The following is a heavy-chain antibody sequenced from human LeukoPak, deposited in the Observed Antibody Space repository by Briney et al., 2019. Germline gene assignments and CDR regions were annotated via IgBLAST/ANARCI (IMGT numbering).Heavy chain of an antibody. CDR1: GGSISSSSYY. V-gene: IGHV4-39*07. CDR3: ARGLHYNILTGGMDV. Sequence: TSETLSLTCTVSGGSISSSSYYWGWIRQPPGKGLEWIGEINHSGSTNYNPSLKSRVTISVDTSKKQFSLNLRSVTAADTAVYYCARGLHYNILTGGMDVWGQGTTVIVSS. J-gene: IGHJ6*02. CDR2: INHSGST. D-gene: IGHD3-9*01.